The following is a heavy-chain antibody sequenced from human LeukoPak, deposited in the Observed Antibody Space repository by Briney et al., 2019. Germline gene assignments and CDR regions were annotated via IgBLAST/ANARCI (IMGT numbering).Heavy chain of an antibody. CDR1: GFTFSSYS. D-gene: IGHD3-22*01. Sequence: GGSLRLSCAASGFTFSSYSMNWVRQAPGKGLEWVGRIKSKTDGGTTDYAAPVKGRFTISRDDSKNTLYLQMNSLKTEDTAVYYCTTARDYYDSSGYYYWGQGTLVTVSS. J-gene: IGHJ4*02. V-gene: IGHV3-15*01. CDR3: TTARDYYDSSGYYY. CDR2: IKSKTDGGTT.